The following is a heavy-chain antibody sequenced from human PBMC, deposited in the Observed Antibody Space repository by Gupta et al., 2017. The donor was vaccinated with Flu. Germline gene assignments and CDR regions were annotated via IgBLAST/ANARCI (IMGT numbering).Heavy chain of an antibody. J-gene: IGHJ3*02. CDR3: AKDRSSVDAFDI. CDR2: TDWNAGGL. CDR1: GFTFNDYP. Sequence: EAQLVESGGGWVQPGRSLRLSCVASGFTFNDYPMNWVRQAPGKGLEWDSGTDWNAGGLGYAESVRGRFTISRDNARNTLYLQMNSLRPEDTALYCCAKDRSSVDAFDIWGLGTMVTVSS. D-gene: IGHD6-6*01. V-gene: IGHV3-9*01.